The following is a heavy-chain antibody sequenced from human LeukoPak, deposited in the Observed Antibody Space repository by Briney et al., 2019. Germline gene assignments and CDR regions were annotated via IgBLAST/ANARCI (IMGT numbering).Heavy chain of an antibody. D-gene: IGHD3-10*01. CDR1: GIIFRRYA. CDR2: IKCAGSTT. V-gene: IGHV3-23*05. J-gene: IGHJ4*02. Sequence: RDSLRLSCAASGIIFRRYAMSWVRQARGKSLDWVTAIKCAGSTTYYADSVKGRFTISRDNSNNTLFLQMNSLRVEDTAVYYCAKWGAQSGSYRVVDSWGRGTLVTVAS. CDR3: AKWGAQSGSYRVVDS.